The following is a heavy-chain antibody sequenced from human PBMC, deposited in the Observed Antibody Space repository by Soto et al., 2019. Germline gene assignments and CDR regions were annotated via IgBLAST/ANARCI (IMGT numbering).Heavy chain of an antibody. CDR3: TRRSGSSGWQDDY. CDR1: GFTFSGSA. D-gene: IGHD6-19*01. J-gene: IGHJ4*02. CDR2: IRSKANSYAT. V-gene: IGHV3-73*01. Sequence: PGGSLRLSCAASGFTFSGSAMHWVRQASGKGLEWVGRIRSKANSYATAYAASVKGRFTISRDDSKNTAYLQMNSLKTEDTAVYYCTRRSGSSGWQDDYWGQGTLVTVSS.